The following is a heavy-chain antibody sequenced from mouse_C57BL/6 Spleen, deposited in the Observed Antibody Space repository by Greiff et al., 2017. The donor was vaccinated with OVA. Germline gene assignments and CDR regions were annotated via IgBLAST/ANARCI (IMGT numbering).Heavy chain of an antibody. CDR2: INPGSGGT. CDR1: GYAFTNYL. V-gene: IGHV1-54*01. CDR3: AREDDGFDFDY. Sequence: QVQLQQSGAELVRPGPSVKVSCKASGYAFTNYLIEWVKQRPGQGLEWIGVINPGSGGTNYNEKFKGKATLTADKSSSTAYMQLSSLTSEDSAVYFCAREDDGFDFDYWGQGTTLTVSS. D-gene: IGHD2-3*01. J-gene: IGHJ2*01.